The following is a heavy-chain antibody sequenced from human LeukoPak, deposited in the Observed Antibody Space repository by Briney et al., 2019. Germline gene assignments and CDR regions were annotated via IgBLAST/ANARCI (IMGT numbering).Heavy chain of an antibody. J-gene: IGHJ4*02. CDR1: GGSISSSSYY. Sequence: SETLSLTCTVSGGSISSSSYYWGRIRQPPGKGLEWIGSIYYSGSTYYNPSLKSRVTISVDTSKNQFSLKLSSVTAADTAVYYCATLKGYCSGGSCYYFDYWGQGTLVTVSS. V-gene: IGHV4-39*01. CDR2: IYYSGST. D-gene: IGHD2-15*01. CDR3: ATLKGYCSGGSCYYFDY.